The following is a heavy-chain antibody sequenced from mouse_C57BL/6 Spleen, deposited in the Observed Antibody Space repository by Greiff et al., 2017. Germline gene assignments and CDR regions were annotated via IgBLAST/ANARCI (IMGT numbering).Heavy chain of an antibody. V-gene: IGHV1-80*01. J-gene: IGHJ2*01. CDR2: IYPGDGDT. CDR3: ARSTAQSTWDD. D-gene: IGHD3-2*02. CDR1: GYAFSSYR. Sequence: QVQLQQSGAELVKPGASVKISCKASGYAFSSYRMHWVKQRPGKGLEWIGQIYPGDGDTNYNGKFKGKATLTADKTSSTAYMQLISRTSEDSAVYVCARSTAQSTWDDWGQGTTLTVSS.